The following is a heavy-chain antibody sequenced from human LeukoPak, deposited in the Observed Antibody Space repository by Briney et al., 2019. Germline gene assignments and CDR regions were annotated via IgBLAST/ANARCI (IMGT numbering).Heavy chain of an antibody. V-gene: IGHV4-4*07. CDR2: IYTSGAT. CDR3: ARGGAHSKSHFLYYQFMDV. D-gene: IGHD4-11*01. J-gene: IGHJ6*03. Sequence: SSETLSLTCTVSGDSVDGFYWSWIRQAAGKGPEWLGRIYTSGATNCYPSLKSRVSMSIDTSKNQFSLRLSSVTAADTAVYYCARGGAHSKSHFLYYQFMDVWGKGTTVTVSS. CDR1: GDSVDGFY.